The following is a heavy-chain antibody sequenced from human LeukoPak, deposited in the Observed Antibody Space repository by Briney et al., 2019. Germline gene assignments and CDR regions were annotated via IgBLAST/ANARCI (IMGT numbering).Heavy chain of an antibody. J-gene: IGHJ4*02. CDR1: GGSISSGSYY. V-gene: IGHV4-61*02. CDR3: ARVSGDIVVAGTDY. CDR2: IYTSGST. D-gene: IGHD6-19*01. Sequence: SETLSLTCTVSGGSISSGSYYWSWIRQPAGKGLEWIGRIYTSGSTNYNPSLKSRVTISVDTSKNQFSLKLSSVTAADTAVYYCARVSGDIVVAGTDYWGQGTLVTVSS.